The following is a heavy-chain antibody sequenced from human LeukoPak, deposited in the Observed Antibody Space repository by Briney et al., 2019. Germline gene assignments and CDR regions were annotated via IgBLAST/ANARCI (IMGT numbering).Heavy chain of an antibody. D-gene: IGHD7-27*01. J-gene: IGHJ6*03. Sequence: GGSLRLSCAASGFTFSSYSMNWVRQAPGKGLEWVSSISSSSSYIYYADSVKGRFTISRDNAKNSLYLQMNSLRGEDTGLYYCARSELGYDYYYMDVWGKGTTVTVSS. CDR3: ARSELGYDYYYMDV. CDR2: ISSSSSYI. CDR1: GFTFSSYS. V-gene: IGHV3-21*01.